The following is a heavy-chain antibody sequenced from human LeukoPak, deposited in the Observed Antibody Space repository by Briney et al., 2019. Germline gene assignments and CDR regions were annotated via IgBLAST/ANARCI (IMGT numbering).Heavy chain of an antibody. D-gene: IGHD6-6*01. CDR1: GGSLSRLY. CDR3: ARHRAYSSSSPFDY. Sequence: SETLSHTRSVSGGSLSRLYWSWIRQPPGKGLEWIGYIYCTGSTNYNPSLKSRVTMFVDMSKNQFSLRLSSVTAADTAVYYCARHRAYSSSSPFDYWGQGTLVTVSS. J-gene: IGHJ4*02. CDR2: IYCTGST. V-gene: IGHV4-59*08.